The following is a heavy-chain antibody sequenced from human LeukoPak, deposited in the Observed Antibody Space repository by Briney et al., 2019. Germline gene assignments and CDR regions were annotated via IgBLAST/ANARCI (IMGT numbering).Heavy chain of an antibody. J-gene: IGHJ4*02. CDR2: IYTSGST. Sequence: KASQTLSLTCTISGGSISSGSYYWSWIRQPAGKGLEWIGRIYTSGSTNYNPSLKSRVTISVDTSKNQFSLKLSSVTAADTAVYYCAREVPCSSTSCYTVDYWGQGTLVTVSS. V-gene: IGHV4-61*02. D-gene: IGHD2-2*02. CDR3: AREVPCSSTSCYTVDY. CDR1: GGSISSGSYY.